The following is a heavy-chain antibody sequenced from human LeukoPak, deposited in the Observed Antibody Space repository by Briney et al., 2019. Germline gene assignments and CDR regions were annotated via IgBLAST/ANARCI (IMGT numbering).Heavy chain of an antibody. V-gene: IGHV3-73*01. CDR3: ARVKYDSSGYYLDYHYMDV. CDR1: GFTFSGSA. CDR2: IRSKANSYAT. Sequence: GGSLRLSCAASGFTFSGSAMHWVRQASGKGLEWVGRIRSKANSYATAYAASVKGRFTISRDDSKNTAYLQMNSLKTEDTAVYYCARVKYDSSGYYLDYHYMDVWGKGTTVTVSS. D-gene: IGHD3-22*01. J-gene: IGHJ6*03.